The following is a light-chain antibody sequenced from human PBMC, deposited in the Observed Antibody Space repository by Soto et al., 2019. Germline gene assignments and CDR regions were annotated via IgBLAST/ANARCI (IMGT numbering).Light chain of an antibody. CDR3: QQRSNWPIT. CDR1: QSISSW. V-gene: IGKV1-5*01. J-gene: IGKJ5*01. CDR2: DAS. Sequence: TELTQSASSLHLSVGTRITITCRAIQSISSWLAWYQQKPGKAPKLLIYDASSLESGVPSRFSGSGSGTDFTLTISSLEPEDFAVYYCQQRSNWPITYAQGTGLVIK.